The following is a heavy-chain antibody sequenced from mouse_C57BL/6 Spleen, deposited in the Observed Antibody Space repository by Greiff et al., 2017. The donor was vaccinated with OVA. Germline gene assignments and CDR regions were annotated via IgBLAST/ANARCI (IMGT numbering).Heavy chain of an antibody. J-gene: IGHJ2*01. V-gene: IGHV1-53*01. CDR1: GYTFTSYW. Sequence: QVQLQQPGTELVKPGASVKLSCKASGYTFTSYWMHWVKQRPGQGLEWIGNINPSNGGTNYNEKFKGKATLTVDKSSSTAYMQLSSLTSEDSAVDYCASGDGYYPFDYWGQGTTLTVSS. CDR3: ASGDGYYPFDY. D-gene: IGHD2-3*01. CDR2: INPSNGGT.